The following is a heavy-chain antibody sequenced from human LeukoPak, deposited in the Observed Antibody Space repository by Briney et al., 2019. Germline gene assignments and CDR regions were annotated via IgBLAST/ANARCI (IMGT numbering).Heavy chain of an antibody. Sequence: KPSETLSLTCTVSGGSISSSSYYWGWIRQPPGKGLEWIGSIYYSGSTYYNPSLKSRVTISVDTSKNQFSLKLSSVTPADTAVYYCARRLDYDYVWGSYRTKDKTSYYFDYWGQGTLVTVSS. V-gene: IGHV4-39*01. J-gene: IGHJ4*02. CDR3: ARRLDYDYVWGSYRTKDKTSYYFDY. D-gene: IGHD3-16*02. CDR2: IYYSGST. CDR1: GGSISSSSYY.